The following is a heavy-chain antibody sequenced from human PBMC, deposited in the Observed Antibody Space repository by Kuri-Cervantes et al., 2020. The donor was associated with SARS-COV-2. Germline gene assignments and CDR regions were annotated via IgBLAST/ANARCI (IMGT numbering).Heavy chain of an antibody. CDR1: GGSFSGYY. D-gene: IGHD3-3*01. CDR3: ARGRITIFGVVINGGWFDP. CDR2: INHSGST. J-gene: IGHJ5*02. V-gene: IGHV4-34*01. Sequence: GSLRLSCAVYGGSFSGYYWSWIRQPPGKGLEWIGEINHSGSTNYNPSLKSRVTISVDTSKNQFSLKLSSVTAADTAVYYCARGRITIFGVVINGGWFDPWGQGTLVTVSS.